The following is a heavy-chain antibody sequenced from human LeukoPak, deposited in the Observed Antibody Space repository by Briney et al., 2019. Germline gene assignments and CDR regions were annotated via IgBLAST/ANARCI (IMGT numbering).Heavy chain of an antibody. CDR1: GGSISSYY. Sequence: PSETLSLTCIVSGGSISSYYWSWIRQPPGKGLEWIGYIYYSGSTNYNPSLKSRVTISVDTSKNQFSLKLSSVTAADTAVYYCARGLTMVRGVVTYDYWGQGTLVTVPS. V-gene: IGHV4-59*08. J-gene: IGHJ4*02. CDR2: IYYSGST. CDR3: ARGLTMVRGVVTYDY. D-gene: IGHD3-10*01.